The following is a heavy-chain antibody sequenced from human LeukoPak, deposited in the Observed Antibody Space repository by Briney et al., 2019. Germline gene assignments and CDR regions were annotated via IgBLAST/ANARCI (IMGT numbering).Heavy chain of an antibody. CDR2: IYYSGRT. CDR3: ARQRFLDWYFDY. J-gene: IGHJ4*02. V-gene: IGHV4-59*08. CDR1: GGSISSSY. Sequence: TSESLSLTCTVSGGSISSSYWSWIRQPPGKGLEWIGYIYYSGRTNQNPSLKSRVTISVDTSKNQFSLKLSSVTAADTAVYYCARQRFLDWYFDYWGQGTLVTVSS. D-gene: IGHD3-3*01.